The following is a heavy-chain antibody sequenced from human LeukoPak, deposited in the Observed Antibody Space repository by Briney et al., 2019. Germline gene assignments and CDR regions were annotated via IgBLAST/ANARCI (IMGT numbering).Heavy chain of an antibody. D-gene: IGHD2-2*02. CDR1: GYSVRDYF. V-gene: IGHV1-69-2*01. Sequence: ASGKISCRTAGYSVRDYFVHWVEQAPGKGLEGWGRLYPKDGEIVYAKTFQGRLTMTAATSTDTASIQLNSLTSDDSAIYSCSTFPISVDTSIRLNDVIDVWGQGTLVT. CDR3: STFPISVDTSIRLNDVIDV. CDR2: LYPKDGEI. J-gene: IGHJ3*01.